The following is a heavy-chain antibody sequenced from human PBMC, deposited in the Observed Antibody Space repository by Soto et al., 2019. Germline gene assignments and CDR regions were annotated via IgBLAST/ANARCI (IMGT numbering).Heavy chain of an antibody. CDR3: ARDGVVVPSEAYYYYGMDV. D-gene: IGHD2-2*01. J-gene: IGHJ6*02. V-gene: IGHV1-69*13. Sequence: ASVKVSCKASGGTFSSYAISWVRQAPGQGLEWMGGIIPIFGTANYAQKFQGRVTITADESTSTAYMELSSLRSEDTAVYYCARDGVVVPSEAYYYYGMDVWGQGTTVTVSS. CDR1: GGTFSSYA. CDR2: IIPIFGTA.